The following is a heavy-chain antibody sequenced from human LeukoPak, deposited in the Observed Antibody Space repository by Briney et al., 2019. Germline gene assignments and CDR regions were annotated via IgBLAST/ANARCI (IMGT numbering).Heavy chain of an antibody. J-gene: IGHJ3*02. CDR1: GGSFSGYY. CDR3: ARGGTRLGDAFDI. V-gene: IGHV4-34*01. Sequence: SETLSLTWAVYGGSFSGYYWSWISQPPGKGLEWIGEINHSGSTNYNPSLKSRCTIAVDTCKNQFCLKLSSVTAADTAVYYWARGGTRLGDAFDIWGQGTMVTVSS. CDR2: INHSGST.